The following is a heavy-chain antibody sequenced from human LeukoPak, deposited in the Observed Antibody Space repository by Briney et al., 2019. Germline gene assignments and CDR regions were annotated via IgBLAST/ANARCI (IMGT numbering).Heavy chain of an antibody. D-gene: IGHD3-10*02. CDR1: GGSISSNSYY. J-gene: IGHJ1*01. V-gene: IGHV4-39*01. CDR2: VYYTGST. CDR3: ARHASAYVRYFQY. Sequence: PSETLSLACTVSGGSISSNSYYWGWIRQPPGKGLEWVGTVYYTGSTYYNPSLKSRVTISVDTSKNQFSLKVNSVTAADTAVYFCARHASAYVRYFQYWGQGTLVIVSS.